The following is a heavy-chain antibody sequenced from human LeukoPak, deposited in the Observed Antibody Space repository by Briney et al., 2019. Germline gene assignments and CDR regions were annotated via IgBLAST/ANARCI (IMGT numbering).Heavy chain of an antibody. CDR2: IYPGDSDT. CDR1: GYTFTTYW. CDR3: ARRLGTGSRYAMDV. J-gene: IGHJ6*02. D-gene: IGHD1-1*01. Sequence: KNGESLKISCKGSGYTFTTYWIGWVRQLPAKGLEWMGIIYPGDSDTKYSPSFQGQVTISADKSISTVYLHWSSLKASDTAMYYCARRLGTGSRYAMDVWGQGTTVTVSS. V-gene: IGHV5-51*01.